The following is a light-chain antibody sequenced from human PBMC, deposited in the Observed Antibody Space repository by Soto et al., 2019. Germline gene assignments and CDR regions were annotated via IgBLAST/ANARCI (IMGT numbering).Light chain of an antibody. CDR3: EAWDGSLNVVL. J-gene: IGLJ2*01. Sequence: SVLTQPPSASGTPGQRVTISCSGSSSNIGTNTVNWYQHLPGSAPKLLIFSNNQRPSGVPDRFSGSKSGTSASLAISGLHTDDEADYYCEAWDGSLNVVLFGGGTKLTVL. V-gene: IGLV1-44*01. CDR2: SNN. CDR1: SSNIGTNT.